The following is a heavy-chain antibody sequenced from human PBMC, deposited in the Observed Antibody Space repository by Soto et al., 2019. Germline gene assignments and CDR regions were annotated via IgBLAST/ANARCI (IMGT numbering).Heavy chain of an antibody. D-gene: IGHD2-2*01. CDR3: SIGSWSAETFDV. CDR1: GGTFSTYT. Sequence: QVHLVQSGAEVKKPGSSVKVSCKAAGGTFSTYTLIWVRQAPGQGLEWMGRIIPMLTVRNSAQKFQGRVTLTADKSTSTAFMELTSLRSDDPTVYYCSIGSWSAETFDVRGQGTMVTVSS. V-gene: IGHV1-69*02. J-gene: IGHJ3*01. CDR2: IIPMLTVR.